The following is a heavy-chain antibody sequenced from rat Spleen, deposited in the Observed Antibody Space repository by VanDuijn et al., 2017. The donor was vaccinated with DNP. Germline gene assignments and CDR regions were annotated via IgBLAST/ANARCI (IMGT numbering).Heavy chain of an antibody. V-gene: IGHV2-41*01. D-gene: IGHD1-2*01. J-gene: IGHJ3*01. CDR1: GFSLTLYN. CDR3: AGSPESSYIYLPWAY. Sequence: QVQLKESGPGLVQPSQTLSLTCTVAGFSLTLYNVHWFRQPPGKGLEWMGVIWNTGGTRYNSALRSRLTITKETSKSQVFLKMHSLQIEDTATYYCAGSPESSYIYLPWAYWGQGTLVTVSS. CDR2: IWNTGGT.